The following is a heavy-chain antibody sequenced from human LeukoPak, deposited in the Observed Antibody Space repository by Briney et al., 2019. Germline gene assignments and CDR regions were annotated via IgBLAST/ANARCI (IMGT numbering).Heavy chain of an antibody. CDR1: GFTFSSYG. CDR3: AKEMGYSYGDFDY. J-gene: IGHJ4*02. Sequence: GGSLRLSCAASGFTFSSYGMHWVRQAPGKGREWEAVISYDGSNKYYADSVKGRFTISRDNSKNTLYLQMNSLRAEDTAVYYCAKEMGYSYGDFDYWGQGTLVTVSS. D-gene: IGHD5-18*01. V-gene: IGHV3-30*18. CDR2: ISYDGSNK.